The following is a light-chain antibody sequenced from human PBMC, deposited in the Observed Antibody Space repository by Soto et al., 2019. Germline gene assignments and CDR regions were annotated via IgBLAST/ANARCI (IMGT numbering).Light chain of an antibody. CDR1: SGDVGGYNY. CDR2: SVS. V-gene: IGLV2-14*01. CDR3: SSFTNTYSRYA. J-gene: IGLJ1*01. Sequence: QSALSQPASVSGSPGQSITISCSGGSGDVGGYNYVSWFQHHSGKAPKLIIYSVSNRPSGISTRFSGSKSGDTASLTISGLQAEDEADYYCSSFTNTYSRYAFGTGTKV.